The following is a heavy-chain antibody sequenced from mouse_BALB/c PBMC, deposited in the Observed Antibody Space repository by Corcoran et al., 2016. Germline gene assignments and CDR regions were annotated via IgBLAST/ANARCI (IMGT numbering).Heavy chain of an antibody. CDR3: ARWGITTFDY. Sequence: EVLLQQSGPELVKPGASVKIPCKASGYRFTDYNMDWVRQSHGKSLEWIGDINPRSGGTIYNQPFKGKATLTVDKSSSTAYMELHSLTSEDTAVYYCARWGITTFDYWGQGTSVTVSS. CDR2: INPRSGGT. D-gene: IGHD1-1*01. J-gene: IGHJ2*03. V-gene: IGHV1-18*01. CDR1: GYRFTDYN.